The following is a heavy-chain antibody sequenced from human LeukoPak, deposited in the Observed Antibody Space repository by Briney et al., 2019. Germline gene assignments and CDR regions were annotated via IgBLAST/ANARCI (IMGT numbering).Heavy chain of an antibody. V-gene: IGHV3-66*04. CDR1: GLIVSRNY. J-gene: IGHJ4*02. Sequence: VESLRLSWAASGLIVSRNYMSWVRQATGKRLEWVSVFYSGGDTYYADSVKGRFTISRVNSKNTLYLQMNSLRAEDTAVYYCVRHTVTGYYFDFWGQGTLVTVSS. CDR3: VRHTVTGYYFDF. D-gene: IGHD3-9*01. CDR2: FYSGGDT.